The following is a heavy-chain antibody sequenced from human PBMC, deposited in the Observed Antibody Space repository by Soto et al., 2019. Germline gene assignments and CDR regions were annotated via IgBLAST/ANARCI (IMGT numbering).Heavy chain of an antibody. CDR1: GFTFSSYA. Sequence: GGSLRLSCAASGFTFSSYAMHWVRQAPGKGLEWVAVISYDGSNKYYADSVKGRFTISRDNSKNTLYLQMNSLRAEDTAVYYCAKGGGGCVLDAFDVWGQGTMVTVSS. CDR2: ISYDGSNK. D-gene: IGHD2-15*01. J-gene: IGHJ3*01. V-gene: IGHV3-30-3*01. CDR3: AKGGGGCVLDAFDV.